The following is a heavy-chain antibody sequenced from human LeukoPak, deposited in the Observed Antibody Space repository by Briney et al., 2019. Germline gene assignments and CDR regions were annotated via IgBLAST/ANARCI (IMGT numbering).Heavy chain of an antibody. CDR1: GGSISSSSYY. CDR3: ASQDCTNGVCGTDY. J-gene: IGHJ4*02. V-gene: IGHV4-39*01. Sequence: SETLSLTCTVSGGSISSSSYYWGWIRQPPGKGLEWIGSIYYSGSSCYNPSLKSRVTISVDTSKNQFFLKLSSVTAADTAVYYCASQDCTNGVCGTDYWGQGTLVTVSS. D-gene: IGHD2-8*01. CDR2: IYYSGSS.